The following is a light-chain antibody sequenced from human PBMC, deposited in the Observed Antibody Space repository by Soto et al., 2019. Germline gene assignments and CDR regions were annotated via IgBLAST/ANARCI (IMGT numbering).Light chain of an antibody. CDR2: WAS. Sequence: DIVMTQSPDSLAVSLGERATINCKSSQSVLYSSNNKNYLAWYQQKPGQPPKLLIYWASTRESGVPDRFSGSGSGTDFTLTISSLQAEDVAVYYCQQYDITPWTFGQGTTVEIK. CDR1: QSVLYSSNNKNY. V-gene: IGKV4-1*01. CDR3: QQYDITPWT. J-gene: IGKJ1*01.